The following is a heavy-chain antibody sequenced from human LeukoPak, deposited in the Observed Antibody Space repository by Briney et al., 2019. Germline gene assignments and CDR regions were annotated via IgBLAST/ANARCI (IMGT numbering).Heavy chain of an antibody. D-gene: IGHD3-3*01. Sequence: SETLSLTCAVYGGSFSGYYWSWIRQTPEKGLEWIGEINHSGSTNYNPSLKSRVTISVDTSKNQFSLNLSSVTAADTAVFYCARTKGDFWSGYFSYYYMDVWGKGTTVSVSS. J-gene: IGHJ6*03. CDR2: INHSGST. V-gene: IGHV4-34*01. CDR1: GGSFSGYY. CDR3: ARTKGDFWSGYFSYYYMDV.